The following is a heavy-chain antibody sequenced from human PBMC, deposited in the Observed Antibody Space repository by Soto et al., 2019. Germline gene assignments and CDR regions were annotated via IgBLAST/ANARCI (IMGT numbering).Heavy chain of an antibody. Sequence: ASVKVSCKASGYSFTDYAIHWVRQAPGQSLEWIGWIATGNGNTKYSQNFQGRVTITRDTSATTAYMELTSLRSEDTAVYYCARRSHIVVAPTWGQGTLVTVSS. CDR3: ARRSHIVVAPT. V-gene: IGHV1-3*04. CDR2: IATGNGNT. J-gene: IGHJ4*02. D-gene: IGHD2-21*01. CDR1: GYSFTDYA.